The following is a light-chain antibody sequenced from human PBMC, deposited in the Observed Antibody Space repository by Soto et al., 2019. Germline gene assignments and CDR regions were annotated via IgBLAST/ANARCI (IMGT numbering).Light chain of an antibody. V-gene: IGLV7-43*01. CDR3: LLFYGGTQVV. CDR1: TGVVSSGLY. CDR2: STT. Sequence: QAVVTQEPSLTVSPGGTVTLTCASSTGVVSSGLYPNWFQQKPGQAPKSLIYSTTNRHSWTPARFSGSVLGGKATLTLSGVQPEDEADYYCLLFYGGTQVVFGGGTKVTVL. J-gene: IGLJ3*02.